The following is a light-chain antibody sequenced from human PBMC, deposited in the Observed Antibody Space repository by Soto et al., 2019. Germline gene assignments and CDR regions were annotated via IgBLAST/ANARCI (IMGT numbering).Light chain of an antibody. V-gene: IGKV4-1*01. CDR1: QSVFYSPNNKNY. J-gene: IGKJ3*01. Sequence: DIVMTQSPDSLAVSLGERATINCKSSQSVFYSPNNKNYLAWYQQKPGQPPKLLLSWASTRESGVPDRFSGSGSGTDFALTISSLQAEDVAVYYCQHYYSIPPLFTFGPGTKVDIK. CDR3: QHYYSIPPLFT. CDR2: WAS.